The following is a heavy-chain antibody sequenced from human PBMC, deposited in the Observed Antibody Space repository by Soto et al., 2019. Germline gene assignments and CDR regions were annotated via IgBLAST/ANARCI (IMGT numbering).Heavy chain of an antibody. D-gene: IGHD2-2*01. CDR3: ARSLVVPASNYYYGMDV. J-gene: IGHJ6*02. V-gene: IGHV5-51*01. CDR2: IYPGDSDT. CDR1: EYSFTNYW. Sequence: PGESLKISCQGSEYSFTNYWIGWVRQMPGKGLEWMGIIYPGDSDTRYSPSFEGQVTISADKSISTAYLQWSSLKASDTAMYYCARSLVVPASNYYYGMDVWGQGTTVTVSS.